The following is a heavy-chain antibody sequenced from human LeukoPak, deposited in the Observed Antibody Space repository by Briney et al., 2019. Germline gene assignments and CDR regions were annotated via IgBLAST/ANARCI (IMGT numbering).Heavy chain of an antibody. CDR1: GFIFSDSA. D-gene: IGHD1-1*01. CDR3: ASDKTLNVLLDS. V-gene: IGHV3-30-3*01. Sequence: GGSLRLSCGASGFIFSDSAFHWVRQAPGKGLEWVALISYDGANTDYSDSVKGRFTISRDNSKKMVFLQMTSLTPEDSAMYFCASDKTLNVLLDSWGQGTLVTVSS. J-gene: IGHJ4*02. CDR2: ISYDGANT.